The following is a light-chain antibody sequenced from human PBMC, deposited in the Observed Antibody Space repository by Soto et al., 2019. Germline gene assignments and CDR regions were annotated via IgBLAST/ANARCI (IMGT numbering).Light chain of an antibody. J-gene: IGLJ1*01. V-gene: IGLV2-14*01. CDR1: SSDVGGSNY. Sequence: QSALTQPASVFGSPGQSITISCTGTSSDVGGSNYVSWYQQHPGKAPKLMIYDVNNRPSGVSNRFSGSKSGNTASLTISGLQAEDDADYYCGSYTSSSTLYVFGTGTKLTVL. CDR2: DVN. CDR3: GSYTSSSTLYV.